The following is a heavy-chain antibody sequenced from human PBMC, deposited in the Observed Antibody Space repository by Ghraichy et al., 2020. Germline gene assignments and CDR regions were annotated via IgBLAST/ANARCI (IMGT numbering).Heavy chain of an antibody. J-gene: IGHJ4*02. CDR2: IIPIFGTA. CDR3: AGDLVYCGGDCSYY. D-gene: IGHD2-21*02. V-gene: IGHV1-69*06. CDR1: GGTFSSYA. Sequence: SVKVSCKASGGTFSSYAISWVRQAPGQGLEWMGGIIPIFGTANYEQKFQGRVTITADKSTSTAYMELSSLRSEDTAVYYCAGDLVYCGGDCSYYWGQGTLVTVSS.